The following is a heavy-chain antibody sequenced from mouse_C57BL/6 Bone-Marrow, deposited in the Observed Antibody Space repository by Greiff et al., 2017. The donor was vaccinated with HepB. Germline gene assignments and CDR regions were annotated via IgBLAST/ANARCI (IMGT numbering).Heavy chain of an antibody. V-gene: IGHV1-50*01. CDR3: ASFAY. Sequence: QVQLQQPGAELVKPGASVKLSCKASGYTFTSYWMQWVKQRPGQGLEWIGKIDPSDSYTNYNQKFKGKATLTVDTSSSTAYMQLSSLTSEDSAVYYCASFAYWGQGTLVTVSA. J-gene: IGHJ3*01. CDR2: IDPSDSYT. CDR1: GYTFTSYW.